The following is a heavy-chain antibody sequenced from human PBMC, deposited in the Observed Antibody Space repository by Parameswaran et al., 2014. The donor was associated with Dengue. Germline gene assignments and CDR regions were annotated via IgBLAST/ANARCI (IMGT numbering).Heavy chain of an antibody. Sequence: WIRQPQGGLEWVGRIRSKANSYAIAYAASVKGRFTISRDDSKNTAYLQMNSLKTEDTAVYYCTSSPGYDPWDWGQGTLVTVSS. V-gene: IGHV3-73*01. D-gene: IGHD5-12*01. CDR2: IRSKANSYAI. CDR3: TSSPGYDPWD. J-gene: IGHJ4*02.